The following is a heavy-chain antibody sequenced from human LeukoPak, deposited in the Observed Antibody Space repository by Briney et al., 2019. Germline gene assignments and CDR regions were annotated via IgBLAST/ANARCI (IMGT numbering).Heavy chain of an antibody. J-gene: IGHJ4*02. Sequence: SGTLSLTCTVSGGSISNYYWTWIRQSPGKGLEWMGYIDYSGNTNYNPSLKSRVTISVDTSKNEFSLKLSSVTAADTAVYYCARDWMGRPFDFWGQGNLVIVSS. CDR1: GGSISNYY. CDR3: ARDWMGRPFDF. V-gene: IGHV4-59*01. CDR2: IDYSGNT. D-gene: IGHD1-26*01.